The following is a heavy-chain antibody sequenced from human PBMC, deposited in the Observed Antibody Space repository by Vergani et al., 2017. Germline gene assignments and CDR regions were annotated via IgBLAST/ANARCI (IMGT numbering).Heavy chain of an antibody. Sequence: EVQLLESGGGLVQPGGSLRLSCAASGFTFSSYAMSWVRQAPGKGLEWVSAISGSGGSTYYADSVKGRFTISRDNSKNTMYLQMNSLRAEDTAVYYCAKALSEYPEADNVGVPADRSEGYFDYWGQGTMVTVSS. V-gene: IGHV3-23*01. D-gene: IGHD2-2*01. CDR2: ISGSGGST. J-gene: IGHJ4*02. CDR3: AKALSEYPEADNVGVPADRSEGYFDY. CDR1: GFTFSSYA.